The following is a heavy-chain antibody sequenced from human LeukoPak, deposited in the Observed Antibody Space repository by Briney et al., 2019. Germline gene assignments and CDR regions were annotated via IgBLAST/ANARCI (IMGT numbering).Heavy chain of an antibody. CDR3: ARLGRGLNQDC. D-gene: IGHD5-24*01. V-gene: IGHV4-59*08. J-gene: IGHJ4*02. Sequence: SETLSLTCTVSGGSISSYYWSWIRQPPGKGLEWIGYIYYSGSTNYNPSLKSRVTISVDTSKNQFSLKLSSVTAADTAVYYCARLGRGLNQDCWGQGTLVTVSS. CDR2: IYYSGST. CDR1: GGSISSYY.